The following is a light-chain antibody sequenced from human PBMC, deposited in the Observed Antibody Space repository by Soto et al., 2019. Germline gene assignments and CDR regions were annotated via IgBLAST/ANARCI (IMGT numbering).Light chain of an antibody. V-gene: IGKV3-11*01. J-gene: IGKJ1*01. Sequence: EIVLTQSPATLSLSAGERATLSCRASHSVGMRLAWYQQKPGQSPRLLIYDASNRATGIPARFSGSGAGTDFTLTITSLEPEDFAAYYCHQRGGWPATFGQGTRVEIK. CDR2: DAS. CDR1: HSVGMR. CDR3: HQRGGWPAT.